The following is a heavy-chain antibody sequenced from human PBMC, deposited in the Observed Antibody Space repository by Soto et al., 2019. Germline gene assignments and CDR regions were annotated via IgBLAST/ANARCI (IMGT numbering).Heavy chain of an antibody. J-gene: IGHJ4*02. V-gene: IGHV4-39*01. CDR2: ILYSGST. D-gene: IGHD6-19*01. CDR3: ARLGSSGWYQGSYFDY. Sequence: QLQLQESGPGLVKPSETLSLTCIVSGGSITRNNHYWGGIRQSPGKGLEWIGSILYSGSTNYNPSLKSRGTLSVETSKNQFSLKMSSVTAADTAVYYCARLGSSGWYQGSYFDYWGQGTLVTVSA. CDR1: GGSITRNNHY.